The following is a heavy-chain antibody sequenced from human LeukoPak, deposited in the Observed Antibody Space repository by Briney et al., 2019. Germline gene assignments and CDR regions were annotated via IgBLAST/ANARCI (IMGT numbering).Heavy chain of an antibody. CDR3: ARGGYYYFDY. V-gene: IGHV4-30-4*01. Sequence: SETLSLTCTVSGGSISRGDHYWSWIRQPPGKGLEWIGYIYYSGSTYYNPSLKSRVTISVDTSKNQFSLKLSSVTAADTAVYYCARGGYYYFDYWGQGTLVTVSS. D-gene: IGHD3-22*01. CDR1: GGSISRGDHY. CDR2: IYYSGST. J-gene: IGHJ4*02.